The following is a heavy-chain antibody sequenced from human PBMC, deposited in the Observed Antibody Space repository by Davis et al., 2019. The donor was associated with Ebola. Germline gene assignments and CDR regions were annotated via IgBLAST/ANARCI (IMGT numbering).Heavy chain of an antibody. CDR3: TTRIAAAGTATGPNYYYGMDV. CDR1: GFTFSSYA. CDR2: IRSKANSYAT. D-gene: IGHD6-13*01. V-gene: IGHV3-73*01. Sequence: GESLKISCAASGFTFSSYAMHWVRQASGKGLEWVGRIRSKANSYATAYAASVKGRFTISRDDSKNTAYLQMNSLKTEDTAVYYCTTRIAAAGTATGPNYYYGMDVWGQGTTVTVSS. J-gene: IGHJ6*02.